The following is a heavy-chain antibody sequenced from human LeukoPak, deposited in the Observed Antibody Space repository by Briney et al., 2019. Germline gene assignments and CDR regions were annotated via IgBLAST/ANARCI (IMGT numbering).Heavy chain of an antibody. V-gene: IGHV4-34*01. CDR2: VNHRGSS. Sequence: SETLSLTCALYGGSFSGYYWSWIRQPPGNGLEWIGEVNHRGSSNYNPSLKSRVTISVDTSKNQFSLKLSSVTAADTAVYYCARGGYSSGCYKDGMDVWGQGTTVTVSS. CDR3: ARGGYSSGCYKDGMDV. CDR1: GGSFSGYY. D-gene: IGHD6-19*01. J-gene: IGHJ6*02.